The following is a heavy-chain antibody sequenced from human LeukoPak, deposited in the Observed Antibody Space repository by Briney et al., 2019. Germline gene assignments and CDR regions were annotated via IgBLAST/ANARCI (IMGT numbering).Heavy chain of an antibody. V-gene: IGHV1-2*02. Sequence: ASVKVSCKASGYTFTGYYMHWVRQAPGQGLEWMGWMNPNSGDTHYAQQFQGRVTMTGDTAIGTAYMELSSLRSEDTAVYYCARHRAGGYCAVGDCFVHTFWGQGTLVTVSS. CDR2: MNPNSGDT. J-gene: IGHJ4*02. D-gene: IGHD2-8*02. CDR3: ARHRAGGYCAVGDCFVHTF. CDR1: GYTFTGYY.